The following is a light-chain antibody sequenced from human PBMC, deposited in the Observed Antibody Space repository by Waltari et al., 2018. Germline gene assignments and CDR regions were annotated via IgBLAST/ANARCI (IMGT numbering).Light chain of an antibody. V-gene: IGLV1-44*01. CDR3: AAWDVSLNGLV. J-gene: IGLJ2*01. Sequence: QSVLTQPPSASGTPGQRVTISCSGSSSNIGSNSVNWYQHPPGPAPKLLIYSDTRGPSGVPDRFSGSKSGASASLAISGLQSEDEADYYCAAWDVSLNGLVFGGGTKLTVL. CDR2: SDT. CDR1: SSNIGSNS.